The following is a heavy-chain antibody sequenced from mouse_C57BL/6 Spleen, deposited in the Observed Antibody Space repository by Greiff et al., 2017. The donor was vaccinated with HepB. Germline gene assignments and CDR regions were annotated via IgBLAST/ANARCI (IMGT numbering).Heavy chain of an antibody. D-gene: IGHD2-4*01. Sequence: VQLQQSGAELVRPGSSVKLSCKASGYTFTSYWMDWVKQRPGQGLEWIGNIYPSDSETHYNQKFKDKATLTVDKSSSTAYMQLSSLTSEDSAVYYCAREGDYDGHYAMDYWGQGTSVTVSS. J-gene: IGHJ4*01. CDR2: IYPSDSET. V-gene: IGHV1-61*01. CDR1: GYTFTSYW. CDR3: AREGDYDGHYAMDY.